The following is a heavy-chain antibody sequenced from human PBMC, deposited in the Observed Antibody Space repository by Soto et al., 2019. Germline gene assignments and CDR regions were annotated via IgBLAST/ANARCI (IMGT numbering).Heavy chain of an antibody. V-gene: IGHV4-30-2*01. CDR3: AGGIAARRLGY. CDR1: GGSISSGGYS. J-gene: IGHJ4*02. Sequence: PSETLSLTCAVSGGSISSGGYSWSWIRQPPGKGLEWIGYIYHSGSTYYNPSLKSRVTISVDRSKNQFSLKLSSVTAADTAVYYCAGGIAARRLGYWGQGTLVTVST. CDR2: IYHSGST. D-gene: IGHD6-6*01.